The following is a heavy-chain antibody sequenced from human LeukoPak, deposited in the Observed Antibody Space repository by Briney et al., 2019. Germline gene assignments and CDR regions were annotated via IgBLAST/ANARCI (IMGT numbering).Heavy chain of an antibody. CDR3: ARAPSSSWYNWFDP. CDR1: GYTFTSNY. V-gene: IGHV1-46*01. CDR2: ISPSGGST. J-gene: IGHJ5*02. D-gene: IGHD6-13*01. Sequence: ASVKVSCKAFGYTFTSNYMHWVRQAPEQGPEWMGVISPSGGSTTYAQKFQGRVTLTRDMSTSTDYLELSSLRSEDTAVYYCARAPSSSWYNWFDPWGQGTLVTVSS.